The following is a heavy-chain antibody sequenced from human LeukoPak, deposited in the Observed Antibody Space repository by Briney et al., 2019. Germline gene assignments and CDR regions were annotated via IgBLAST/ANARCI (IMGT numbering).Heavy chain of an antibody. CDR1: GFTVSSNY. J-gene: IGHJ4*02. Sequence: GGSLRLSCAATGFTVSSNYMSWVRQAPGKGLEWVSVIYSGGRTDYADSVKGRFTTSRDNSKNTLNLQMNSLRADDTAVYYCARSQAVAGTVDYWGQGTLVTVSS. D-gene: IGHD6-19*01. V-gene: IGHV3-53*01. CDR2: IYSGGRT. CDR3: ARSQAVAGTVDY.